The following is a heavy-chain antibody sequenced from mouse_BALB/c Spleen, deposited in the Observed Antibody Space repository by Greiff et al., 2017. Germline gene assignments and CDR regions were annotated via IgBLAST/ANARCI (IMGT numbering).Heavy chain of an antibody. D-gene: IGHD2-1*01. Sequence: EVMLVESGGGLVQPGGSMKLSCVASGFTFSNYWMNWVRQSPEKGLEWVAEIRLKSNNYATHYAESVKGRFTISRDDSKSSVYLQMNNLRAEDTGIYYCTLIYYGNRYAMDYWGQGTSVTVSS. CDR2: IRLKSNNYAT. CDR1: GFTFSNYW. CDR3: TLIYYGNRYAMDY. V-gene: IGHV6-6*02. J-gene: IGHJ4*01.